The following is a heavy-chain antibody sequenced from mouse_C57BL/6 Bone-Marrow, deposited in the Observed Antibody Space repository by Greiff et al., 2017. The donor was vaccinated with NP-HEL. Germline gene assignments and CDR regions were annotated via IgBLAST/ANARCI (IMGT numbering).Heavy chain of an antibody. CDR3: AENDYDYDGNFDY. D-gene: IGHD2-4*01. J-gene: IGHJ2*01. CDR2: IWRGGST. CDR1: GFSLTSYG. V-gene: IGHV2-5*01. Sequence: QVQLKESGPGLVQPSQSLSITCTVSGFSLTSYGVHWVRQSPGKGLEWLGVIWRGGSTDYNAAFMSRLSITKDNSKSQVFFKMNSLQADDTAIYYCAENDYDYDGNFDYWGQGTTLTVSS.